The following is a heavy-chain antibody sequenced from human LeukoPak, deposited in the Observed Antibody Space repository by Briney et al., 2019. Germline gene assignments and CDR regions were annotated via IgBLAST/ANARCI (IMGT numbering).Heavy chain of an antibody. V-gene: IGHV4-39*07. CDR2: IYYSGST. D-gene: IGHD6-19*01. Sequence: SETLSLTCTVSGGSISSSSYYWGWIRQPPGKGLEWIGSIYYSGSTYYNPSLKSRVTISVDTSKNQFSLKLSSVTAADTAVYYCARDSPTGYSSGWYQGVDYWGQGTLVTVSS. CDR3: ARDSPTGYSSGWYQGVDY. CDR1: GGSISSSSYY. J-gene: IGHJ4*02.